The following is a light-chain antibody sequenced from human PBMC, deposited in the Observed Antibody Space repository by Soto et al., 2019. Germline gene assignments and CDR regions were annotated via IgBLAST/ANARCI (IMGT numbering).Light chain of an antibody. J-gene: IGKJ1*01. Sequence: EIVLTQSPGTLSLSPGERATLSCRASQSVTRSYLAWYQQKPGQAPRLLIYGASSRATGIPDRFSGSGSGTDFTLTISRLEPEDFAVYYCQQYGSSPNTFGQGTKVEIK. CDR3: QQYGSSPNT. V-gene: IGKV3-20*01. CDR2: GAS. CDR1: QSVTRSY.